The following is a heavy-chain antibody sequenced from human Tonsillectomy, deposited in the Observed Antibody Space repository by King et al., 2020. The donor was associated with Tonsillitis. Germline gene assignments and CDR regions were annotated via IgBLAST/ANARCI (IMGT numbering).Heavy chain of an antibody. CDR2: IIPIFGTA. CDR3: ARDSRSGSYAVYYGMDV. J-gene: IGHJ6*02. Sequence: FQLVQSGAEVKKPGSSVKVSCKASGGTFSSYAISWVRQAPGQGLEWMGGIIPIFGTANYAQKFQGRVTITADESTSTAYMELSSLRSEDTAVYYCARDSRSGSYAVYYGMDVWGQGTTVTVSS. D-gene: IGHD1-26*01. CDR1: GGTFSSYA. V-gene: IGHV1-69*12.